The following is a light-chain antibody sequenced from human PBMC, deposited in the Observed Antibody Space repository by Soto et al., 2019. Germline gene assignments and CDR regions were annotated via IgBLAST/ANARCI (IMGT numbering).Light chain of an antibody. V-gene: IGKV1-17*01. Sequence: DLQMTQSPSSLSASVGDRVTITCRASQAIRNDVGWYQQKPGKDPKRLIYVASRLESGVPSRFSGSGFGTEFTLTISGLQPEDFATYYCLPHNNYPWTGDQGTRVEIK. CDR2: VAS. CDR1: QAIRND. J-gene: IGKJ1*01. CDR3: LPHNNYPWT.